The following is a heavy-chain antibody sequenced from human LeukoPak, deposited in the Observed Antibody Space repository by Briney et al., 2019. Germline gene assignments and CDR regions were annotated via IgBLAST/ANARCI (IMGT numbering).Heavy chain of an antibody. CDR3: ARHSDRWRYAMDV. V-gene: IGHV4-59*08. CDR2: IYQSGST. Sequence: KASETLSLTCTVSGVSISFYWSWFRQSPGKRVELIGQIYQSGSTDYNSSLKSLVTISRDTSKNQFSLHLTSVTAADTAVYYCARHSDRWRYAMDVWGQGTTVTVSS. CDR1: GVSISFY. D-gene: IGHD1-26*01. J-gene: IGHJ6*02.